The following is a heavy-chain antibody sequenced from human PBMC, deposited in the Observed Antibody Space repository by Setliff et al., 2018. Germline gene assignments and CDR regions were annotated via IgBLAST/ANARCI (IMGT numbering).Heavy chain of an antibody. D-gene: IGHD3-3*01. CDR1: GGSISSHY. CDR3: ARVRVVYYYYGMDV. Sequence: SETLSLTCTVSGGSISSHYWSWIRQPPGKGLEWIGYIYYSGSTNYNPSLKSRVTISVDTSKNQFSLKLSSVTAADTAVYYCARVRVVYYYYGMDVWGQGTTVTVSS. J-gene: IGHJ6*02. V-gene: IGHV4-59*11. CDR2: IYYSGST.